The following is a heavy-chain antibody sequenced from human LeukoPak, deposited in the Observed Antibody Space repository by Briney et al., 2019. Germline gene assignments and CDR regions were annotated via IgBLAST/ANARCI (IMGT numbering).Heavy chain of an antibody. V-gene: IGHV3-23*01. D-gene: IGHD6-19*01. CDR3: AKAPPIAVAGRLYYYYYMDV. J-gene: IGHJ6*03. Sequence: GGSPRLSCAASGFTFSSYAMSWVRQAPGKGLEWVSSISGSGANTYYADSVKGRFTISRDNSKNTLYLQMNSLRAEDTAVYYCAKAPPIAVAGRLYYYYYMDVWGKGTTVTVSS. CDR2: ISGSGANT. CDR1: GFTFSSYA.